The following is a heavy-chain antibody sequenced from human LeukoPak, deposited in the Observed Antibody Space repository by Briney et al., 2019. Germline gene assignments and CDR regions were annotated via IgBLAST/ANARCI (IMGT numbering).Heavy chain of an antibody. CDR2: INFDGTYT. V-gene: IGHV3-74*01. Sequence: PGGSLRLSCAASGFIFSSYWMHWVRQAPGKGLVWVSRINFDGTYTNYADSVKGRFTVSRDNAKNTLYLQMNSLRAEDTAVYYCARARYSSSTRTDDYWGQGTLVTVSS. D-gene: IGHD6-6*01. CDR1: GFIFSSYW. CDR3: ARARYSSSTRTDDY. J-gene: IGHJ4*02.